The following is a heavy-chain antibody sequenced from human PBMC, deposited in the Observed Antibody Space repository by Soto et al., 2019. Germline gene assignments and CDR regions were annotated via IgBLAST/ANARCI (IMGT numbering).Heavy chain of an antibody. CDR3: VKGPSRGDSSGYVPYYFDY. V-gene: IGHV3-64D*08. D-gene: IGHD3-22*01. CDR1: GFTFSSYA. J-gene: IGHJ4*02. Sequence: PGGSLRLSCSASGFTFSSYAMHWVRQAPGKGLEYVSAISSNGGSTYYADSVKGRFTISRDNSKNTLYLQMSSLRAEDTAVYYCVKGPSRGDSSGYVPYYFDYWGQGTLVTVSS. CDR2: ISSNGGST.